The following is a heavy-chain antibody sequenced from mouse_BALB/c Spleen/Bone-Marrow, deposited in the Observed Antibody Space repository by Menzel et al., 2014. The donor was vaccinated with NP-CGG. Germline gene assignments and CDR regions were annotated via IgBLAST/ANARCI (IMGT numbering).Heavy chain of an antibody. D-gene: IGHD2-4*01. CDR1: GFNTKDTY. CDR2: IDPANGNT. CDR3: AVYDHEGFAY. V-gene: IGHV14-3*02. J-gene: IGHJ3*01. Sequence: VQLQQSGAELVKPGASVKLSCTASGFNTKDTYMHWVKQRPEQGLEWIGRIDPANGNTKYDPKFQGKATITADTSSNTAYLQLSSLTSEDTAVYYCAVYDHEGFAYWGQGTLVTVSA.